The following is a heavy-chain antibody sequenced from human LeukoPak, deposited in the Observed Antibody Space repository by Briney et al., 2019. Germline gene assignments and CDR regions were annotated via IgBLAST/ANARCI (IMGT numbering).Heavy chain of an antibody. CDR3: ARRMGRMFGERYYYYHYRDV. V-gene: IGHV4-34*01. CDR2: INHSGSI. CDR1: GGSFSGYS. J-gene: IGHJ6*03. Sequence: SETLSLTCAVYGGSFSGYSWLWIRQPPGKGLEWIGEINHSGSINYNSSLKSRVTISVDTSKNQFSLKLSSVTAADTAVYYCARRMGRMFGERYYYYHYRDVWGKGTTVTISS. D-gene: IGHD3-10*02.